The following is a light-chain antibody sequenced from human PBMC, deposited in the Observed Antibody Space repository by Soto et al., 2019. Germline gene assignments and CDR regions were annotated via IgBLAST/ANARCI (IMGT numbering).Light chain of an antibody. CDR1: QSVSSSY. CDR2: GAS. Sequence: ENVLTQSPGTLSLSPGERATLTCRASQSVSSSYFAWYQQKPGQAPRLLIYGASSRATGIPDRFSGSGSGTDFTLTISRLEPEVFVMYYCLQYGSSPRTFGQGTKVEIK. J-gene: IGKJ1*01. V-gene: IGKV3-20*01. CDR3: LQYGSSPRT.